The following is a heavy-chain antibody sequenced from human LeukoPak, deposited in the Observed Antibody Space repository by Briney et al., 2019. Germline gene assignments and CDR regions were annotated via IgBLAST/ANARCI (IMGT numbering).Heavy chain of an antibody. Sequence: GGSLRLSCAASGFTFSTYAMSWVRQAPGKGLEWVSYISTTDTSIYYTDSVKGRFTISRDNAKNSLYLQMNSLGAEDTAVYYCARGGYCSGGTCYPLNAFDVWGRGTMVTVSS. V-gene: IGHV3-48*03. D-gene: IGHD2-15*01. J-gene: IGHJ3*01. CDR2: ISTTDTSI. CDR1: GFTFSTYA. CDR3: ARGGYCSGGTCYPLNAFDV.